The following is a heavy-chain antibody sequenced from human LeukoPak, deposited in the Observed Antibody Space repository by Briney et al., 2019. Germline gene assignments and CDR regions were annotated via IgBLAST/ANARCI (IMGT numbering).Heavy chain of an antibody. D-gene: IGHD6-13*01. V-gene: IGHV3-21*01. CDR3: SASCTVAGTRGVDLLD. J-gene: IGHJ4*02. CDR1: GLTFSSYS. CDR2: ISSSSGYI. Sequence: GGCLRLSCAASGLTFSSYSMNWVRQAPGKGLEWVSSISSSSGYIYYADSVKGRFTISRDNAKNSLYLQMNSLRAEDTALYYCSASCTVAGTRGVDLLDWGQGPLVTVSS.